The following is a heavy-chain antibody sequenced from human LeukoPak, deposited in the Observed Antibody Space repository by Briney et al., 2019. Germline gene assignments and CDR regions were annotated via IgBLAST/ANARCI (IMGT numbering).Heavy chain of an antibody. D-gene: IGHD3-22*01. J-gene: IGHJ3*02. CDR1: GYTFTSYD. CDR3: AREANYYDSSGYPYDAFDI. V-gene: IGHV1-8*03. Sequence: ASVKVPCKASGYTFTSYDINWVRQATGQGLEWMGWMNPNSGKTGYAQKFQGRVTITRNTSISTAYMELSSLRSEDTAVYYCAREANYYDSSGYPYDAFDIWGQGTMVTVSS. CDR2: MNPNSGKT.